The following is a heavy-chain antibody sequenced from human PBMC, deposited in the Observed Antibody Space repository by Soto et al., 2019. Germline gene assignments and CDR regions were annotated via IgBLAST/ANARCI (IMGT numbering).Heavy chain of an antibody. Sequence: PSETLSLTCTVSGGSISSSSYYWGWIRQPPGKGLEWIGSIYYSGSTYYNPSLKSRVTISVGTSKNQFSLKLSSVTAADTAVYYCATLLDYDILTGFDYWGQGTLVTVSS. CDR1: GGSISSSSYY. J-gene: IGHJ4*02. V-gene: IGHV4-39*01. CDR3: ATLLDYDILTGFDY. CDR2: IYYSGST. D-gene: IGHD3-9*01.